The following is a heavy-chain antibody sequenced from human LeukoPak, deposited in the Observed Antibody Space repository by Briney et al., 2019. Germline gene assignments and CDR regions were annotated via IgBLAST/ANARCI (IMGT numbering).Heavy chain of an antibody. Sequence: GGSLRLSCAASGFTFTTYWMSWVRQAPGKVLEWVANINQDGSEKYYVDSVKGRFTISRDNAKNSLYLQMNSLRAEDTAVYFCVRAVGSNTLWGQGTLVTVSS. V-gene: IGHV3-7*01. D-gene: IGHD4-23*01. J-gene: IGHJ4*02. CDR2: INQDGSEK. CDR1: GFTFTTYW. CDR3: VRAVGSNTL.